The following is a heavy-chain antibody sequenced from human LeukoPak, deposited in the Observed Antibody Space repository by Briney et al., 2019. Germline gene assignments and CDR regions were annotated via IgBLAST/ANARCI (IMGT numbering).Heavy chain of an antibody. V-gene: IGHV1-2*06. Sequence: ASVKVSCKASGYTFTAFHLHWVRQAPGQGLEWMGRIKPNNGDTSYAQKFQGRVTMTRDTSTSTAYMELSRLRSDDTAVYYCASPYYYDSSDAFDIWGQGTMVTVSS. J-gene: IGHJ3*02. CDR3: ASPYYYDSSDAFDI. CDR2: IKPNNGDT. CDR1: GYTFTAFH. D-gene: IGHD3-22*01.